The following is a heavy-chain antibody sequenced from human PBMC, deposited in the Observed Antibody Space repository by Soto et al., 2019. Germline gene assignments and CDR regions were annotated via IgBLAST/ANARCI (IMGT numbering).Heavy chain of an antibody. J-gene: IGHJ3*02. CDR1: GYTFTSYA. V-gene: IGHV1-3*01. D-gene: IGHD2-15*01. CDR3: AGGGGCRGGSCNLGQDAFEI. Sequence: ASVKVSCKASGYTFTSYAMHWVRQAPGQRLEWMGWINAGNGNTKYSQKFQGRVTITRDTSASTAYMELSSLRSEETAVYYWAGGGGCRGGSCNLGQDAFEIWAKGQWSPSPQ. CDR2: INAGNGNT.